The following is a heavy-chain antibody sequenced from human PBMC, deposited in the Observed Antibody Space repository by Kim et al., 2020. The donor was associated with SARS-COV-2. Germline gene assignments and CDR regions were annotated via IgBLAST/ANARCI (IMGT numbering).Heavy chain of an antibody. CDR3: VRDPPGRVWFGELWGYFDY. CDR2: ISYDGSNK. V-gene: IGHV3-30*04. J-gene: IGHJ4*02. CDR1: GFTFSSYA. D-gene: IGHD3-10*01. Sequence: GGSLRLSCAASGFTFSSYAMHWVRQAPGKGLEWVAVISYDGSNKHYADSVKGRFTISRDNSKNTLYLQMNSLRAEDTAVFYCVRDPPGRVWFGELWGYFDYWGQGTLVTVSS.